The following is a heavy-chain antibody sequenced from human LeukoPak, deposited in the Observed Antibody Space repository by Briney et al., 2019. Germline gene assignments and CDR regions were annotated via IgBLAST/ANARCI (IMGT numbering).Heavy chain of an antibody. CDR1: GHSISSGYY. D-gene: IGHD1-7*01. J-gene: IGHJ4*02. CDR3: ARGSITGTTEIFY. CDR2: ISQSGST. Sequence: PSETLSLTCIVSGHSISSGYYWGWIRQPPGKGLEWIGSISQSGSTCYNPSLKSRVTISVDTSKNQFSLKLSSVTAADTAVYYCARGSITGTTEIFYLGQGTLVTVSS. V-gene: IGHV4-38-2*02.